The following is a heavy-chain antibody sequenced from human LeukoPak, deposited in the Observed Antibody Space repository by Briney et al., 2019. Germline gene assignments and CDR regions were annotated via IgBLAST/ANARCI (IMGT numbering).Heavy chain of an antibody. V-gene: IGHV3-66*02. Sequence: AGGSLRLSCAASGFTVSSNYMSWVRQAPGKGLEWVSVIYSGGSTYYEDSVKGRFTISRDNSKNTLYLQMNSLRAEDTAVYYCARDQNYYDSSGYRDYWGQGTLVTVSS. CDR3: ARDQNYYDSSGYRDY. CDR1: GFTVSSNY. J-gene: IGHJ4*02. D-gene: IGHD3-22*01. CDR2: IYSGGST.